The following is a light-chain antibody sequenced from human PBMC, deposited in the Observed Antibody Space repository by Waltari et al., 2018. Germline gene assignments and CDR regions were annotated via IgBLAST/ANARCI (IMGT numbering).Light chain of an antibody. V-gene: IGLV1-40*01. J-gene: IGLJ3*02. Sequence: QSVLTQPPSVSGAPGQRVTISGTGGGSKIGAGYAVNWYHQLPRAAPKLLIYGSTSRPLGVPARFFGSTSGTSASLAITGLQAEDEADYYCQSYDTSLSVVFGGGTKLTVL. CDR2: GST. CDR1: GSKIGAGYA. CDR3: QSYDTSLSVV.